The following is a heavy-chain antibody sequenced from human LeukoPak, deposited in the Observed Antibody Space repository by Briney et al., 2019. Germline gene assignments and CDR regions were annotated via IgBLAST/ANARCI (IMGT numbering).Heavy chain of an antibody. CDR2: VNSDGSGT. D-gene: IGHD5-12*01. J-gene: IGHJ4*02. CDR3: ARESKYSGYPFDY. Sequence: QPGGSLRLSCAASGFTFSNYWMHWVRQAPGKGLVWVARVNSDGSGTTYADSVKGRFTISRDNAKHTLYLQMNSLRAEDTAIYYCARESKYSGYPFDYWGQGTLVTVSS. V-gene: IGHV3-74*01. CDR1: GFTFSNYW.